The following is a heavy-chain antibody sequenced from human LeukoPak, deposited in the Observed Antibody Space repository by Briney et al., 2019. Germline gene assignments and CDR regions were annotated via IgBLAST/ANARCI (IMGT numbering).Heavy chain of an antibody. J-gene: IGHJ3*02. Sequence: GSVQFSCKASGYTFTGYYMHWVRQAPGQGLEWMGWISPYNGNTNYVETLQGRVTMTTDTSSSTAYMELRSLKSDDTAVYYCARDREKWLAGAFDIWGQGTMVTVSS. CDR3: ARDREKWLAGAFDI. CDR1: GYTFTGYY. CDR2: ISPYNGNT. D-gene: IGHD6-19*01. V-gene: IGHV1-18*04.